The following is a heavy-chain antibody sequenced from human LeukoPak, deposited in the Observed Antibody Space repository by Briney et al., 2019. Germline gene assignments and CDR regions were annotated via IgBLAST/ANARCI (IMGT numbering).Heavy chain of an antibody. CDR1: GGTFSSYA. Sequence: ASVKVSCKASGGTFSSYAISWVRQAPGQGLEWMGRIILILGIANYAQKFQGRVTITADKSTSTAYMELSSLRSEDTAVYYCARVGTYGSGTNDAFDIWGQGTMVTVSS. CDR2: IILILGIA. D-gene: IGHD3-10*01. J-gene: IGHJ3*02. CDR3: ARVGTYGSGTNDAFDI. V-gene: IGHV1-69*04.